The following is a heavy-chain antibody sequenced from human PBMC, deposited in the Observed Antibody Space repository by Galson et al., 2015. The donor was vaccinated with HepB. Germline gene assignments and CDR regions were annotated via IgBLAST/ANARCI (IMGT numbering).Heavy chain of an antibody. J-gene: IGHJ4*02. CDR1: GGTFSSYT. D-gene: IGHD3-10*01. V-gene: IGHV1-69*02. CDR3: ARSISIGGSGSYPDY. CDR2: IIPILGIA. Sequence: SVKVSCKASGGTFSSYTISWVRQAPGQGLEWMGRIIPILGIANYAQKFQGRVTITADKSTSTAYMELSSLRSEDTAVYYCARSISIGGSGSYPDYWGQGTLVTVSS.